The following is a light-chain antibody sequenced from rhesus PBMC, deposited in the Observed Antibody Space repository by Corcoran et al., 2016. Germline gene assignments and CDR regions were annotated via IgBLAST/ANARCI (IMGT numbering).Light chain of an antibody. Sequence: DIQMTQSPSSLSASVGDRATITCRASENVNNYLNWYQQKPGKATKLLIYQASTFQSGVPSRFSGGGSGTDYTFTISSLQPADVATYFVQHGYDTPWTFGQGTKVEIK. J-gene: IGKJ1*01. CDR1: ENVNNY. V-gene: IGKV1-74*01. CDR3: QHGYDTPWT. CDR2: QAS.